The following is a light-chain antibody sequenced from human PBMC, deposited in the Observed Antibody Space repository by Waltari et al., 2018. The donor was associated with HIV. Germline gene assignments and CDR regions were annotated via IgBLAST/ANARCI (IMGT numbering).Light chain of an antibody. CDR2: EDS. CDR3: YSVDSSGSRGV. J-gene: IGLJ2*01. CDR1: VLPKKS. Sequence: SYYLTQPPPAPVPPGQTSRITRSGDVLPKKSDYWYQQKSGQAPVLVIYEDSKRPSGIPERFSGSRSGTMATLTISGAQVQDETDYYCYSVDSSGSRGVFGGGTKLTVL. V-gene: IGLV3-10*01.